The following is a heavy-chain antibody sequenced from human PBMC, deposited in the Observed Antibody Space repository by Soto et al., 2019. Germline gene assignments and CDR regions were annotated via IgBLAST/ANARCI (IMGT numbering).Heavy chain of an antibody. V-gene: IGHV1-69*02. Sequence: QVQLVQSGAEVKKPGSSVKVSCKASGGTFSSYTISWVRQAPGQGLEWMGRIIPILGIANYAQKFQGRVTITADKSTSTAYMELSSLRSEDTAVYYCAAAYCSGGSCSIRGEGYWGQGTLVTVSS. CDR3: AAAYCSGGSCSIRGEGY. D-gene: IGHD2-15*01. CDR1: GGTFSSYT. J-gene: IGHJ4*02. CDR2: IIPILGIA.